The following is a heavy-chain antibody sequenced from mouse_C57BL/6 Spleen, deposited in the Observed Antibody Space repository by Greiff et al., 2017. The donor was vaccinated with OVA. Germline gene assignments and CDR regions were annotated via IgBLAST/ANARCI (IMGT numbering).Heavy chain of an antibody. Sequence: VHVKQSGAELVKPGASVKLSCTASGFNIKDYYMHWVKQRTEQGLEWIGRIDPEDGETKYAPKFQGKATITADTSPNTAYLQRSSLTSEDTAVYYCAPSSYVGYYAMDYWGQGTSVTVSS. D-gene: IGHD1-1*01. J-gene: IGHJ4*01. CDR1: GFNIKDYY. CDR2: IDPEDGET. V-gene: IGHV14-2*01. CDR3: APSSYVGYYAMDY.